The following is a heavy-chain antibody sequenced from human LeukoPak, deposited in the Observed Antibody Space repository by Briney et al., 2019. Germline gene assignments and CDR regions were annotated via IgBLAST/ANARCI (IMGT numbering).Heavy chain of an antibody. D-gene: IGHD1-26*01. CDR2: IYSGGNT. V-gene: IGHV3-66*01. Sequence: GGSLRLSCAASGFTVSSNYMSWVRQAPGKGLEWVSVIYSGGNTYYADSVKGRFTISRDNSKNTVSLQMNSLRDEDTAVYYCAVSRIVGAVDVFDMWGQGTMVTVSS. CDR3: AVSRIVGAVDVFDM. CDR1: GFTVSSNY. J-gene: IGHJ3*02.